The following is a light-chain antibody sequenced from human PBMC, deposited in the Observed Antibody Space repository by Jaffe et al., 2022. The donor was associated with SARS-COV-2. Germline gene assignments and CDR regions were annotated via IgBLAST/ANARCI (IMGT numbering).Light chain of an antibody. Sequence: QSALTQPRSVSGSPGQSVTISCTGTSSDVGGYNFVSWYQQHPGKAPKVIIYDVSKRPSGVPDRISGSRSGKTASLTISGLQAEDEADYYCCSYAGTYTWLFGGGTKLTVL. J-gene: IGLJ2*01. CDR1: SSDVGGYNF. V-gene: IGLV2-11*01. CDR3: CSYAGTYTWL. CDR2: DVS.